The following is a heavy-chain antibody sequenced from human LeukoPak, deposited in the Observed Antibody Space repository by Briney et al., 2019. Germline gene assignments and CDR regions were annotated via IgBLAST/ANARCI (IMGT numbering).Heavy chain of an antibody. V-gene: IGHV4-39*07. D-gene: IGHD3-10*01. CDR3: ARGWLGSGSYRAVDY. CDR1: GGSISSSSYY. CDR2: IYYSGST. Sequence: SETLSLTCTVSGGSISSSSYYWGWIRQPPGKGLEWIGSIYYSGSTYYNPSLKGRVTISVDTSKNQFSLKLSSVTAADTAVYYCARGWLGSGSYRAVDYWGQGTLVTVSS. J-gene: IGHJ4*02.